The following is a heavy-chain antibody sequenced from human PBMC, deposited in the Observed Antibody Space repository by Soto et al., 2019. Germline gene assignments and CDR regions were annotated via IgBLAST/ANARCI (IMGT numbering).Heavy chain of an antibody. V-gene: IGHV4-39*01. CDR3: ARHPLGAAAVTSVINWFDP. D-gene: IGHD4-17*01. Sequence: PSETLSLTCTVSGGSISSSSSYWGWIRQHQGKGLEWIGYIYYSGSTKYNPSLKSRVTIAEDTSKNQFYQKMKSVTDANKEEYNFARHPLGAAAVTSVINWFDPWGQGALVTVSS. J-gene: IGHJ5*02. CDR1: GGSISSSSSY. CDR2: IYYSGST.